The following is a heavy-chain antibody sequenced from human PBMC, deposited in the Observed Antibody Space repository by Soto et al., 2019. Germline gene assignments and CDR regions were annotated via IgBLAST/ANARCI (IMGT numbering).Heavy chain of an antibody. CDR2: IKQDGGEK. V-gene: IGHV3-7*01. CDR3: ARETSAAWPYYLDY. CDR1: GFTFSTYW. J-gene: IGHJ4*02. Sequence: EVQLVESGGGLVQPGGSLRLSCAASGFTFSTYWMSWVRQAPGKGLEWVANIKQDGGEKYYLDSVKGRFTISRDNAKNSLYLQRNSLRAEDTAVYYCARETSAAWPYYLDYWGQGTLVTVSS. D-gene: IGHD3-10*01.